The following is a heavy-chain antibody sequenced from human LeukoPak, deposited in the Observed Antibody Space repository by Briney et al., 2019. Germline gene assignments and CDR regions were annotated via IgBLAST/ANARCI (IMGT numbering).Heavy chain of an antibody. Sequence: SETLSLTCTVSGGSISSSSYYWGWIRQPPGKGLEWIGSIYYSGSTYYNPSLKSRVTISVDTSKNQFSLKLSSVTAADTAVYYCARTVGFLEWLGSLYMDVWGKGTTVTVSS. CDR3: ARTVGFLEWLGSLYMDV. J-gene: IGHJ6*03. V-gene: IGHV4-39*01. CDR1: GGSISSSSYY. D-gene: IGHD3-3*01. CDR2: IYYSGST.